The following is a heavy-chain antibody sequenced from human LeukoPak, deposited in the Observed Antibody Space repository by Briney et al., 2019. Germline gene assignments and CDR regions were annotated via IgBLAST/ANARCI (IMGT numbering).Heavy chain of an antibody. CDR3: AIVHFWSGYYIIHDAFDI. V-gene: IGHV4-59*01. CDR1: GGSISSYY. D-gene: IGHD3-3*02. Sequence: SETLSLTCTVYGGSISSYYWSWIRQPPGKGLEWIGYIYYSGSTNYNPSLKSRVTISVDTSKNQFSLKLSSVTAADTAVYYCAIVHFWSGYYIIHDAFDIWRQGTMVTVSS. J-gene: IGHJ3*02. CDR2: IYYSGST.